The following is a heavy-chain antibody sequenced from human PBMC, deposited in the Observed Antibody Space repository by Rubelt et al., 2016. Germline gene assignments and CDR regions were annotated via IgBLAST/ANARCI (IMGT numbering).Heavy chain of an antibody. V-gene: IGHV3-23*01. Sequence: GGGLVQPGGSLRLSCAASGFTFSNYAMSWVRQAPGKGLEWVSSISGGGGSTYYADSVKGRFTISRYNSKNTLYLQMNSLRAEDTAVYYCARDPSSSGYYPRWYFDLWGRGTLVTVSS. J-gene: IGHJ2*01. CDR3: ARDPSSSGYYPRWYFDL. D-gene: IGHD3-22*01. CDR2: ISGGGGST. CDR1: GFTFSNYA.